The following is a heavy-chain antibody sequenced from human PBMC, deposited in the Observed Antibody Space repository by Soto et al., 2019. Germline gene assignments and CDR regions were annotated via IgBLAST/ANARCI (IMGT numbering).Heavy chain of an antibody. V-gene: IGHV3-66*01. Sequence: EVQLVESGGGLVQPGGSLRLSCAASGFTVNSNYMSWVRQAPGKGLEWVSVIYSDGSTYYADSVKGRFIISRDNSTNTRYFQRNSLRAEDTAVYYCATLTKYDILTGFYPCWGQGTLVTVSS. D-gene: IGHD3-9*01. J-gene: IGHJ4*02. CDR1: GFTVNSNY. CDR3: ATLTKYDILTGFYPC. CDR2: IYSDGST.